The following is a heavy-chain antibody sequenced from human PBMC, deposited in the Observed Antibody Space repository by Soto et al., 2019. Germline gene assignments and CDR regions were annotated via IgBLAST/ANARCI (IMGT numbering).Heavy chain of an antibody. CDR2: ISAYNGNT. Sequence: QVQLVQSGAEVKKPGASVKVSCKASGYTFTSYGISWVRQAPGQGLEWMGWISAYNGNTNYAQKLPGRVTMTTDTSTSSAYMELRSLRSDDKAVYYCARDRPAFKVVAAKDAFDIWSKGTMFTVSS. V-gene: IGHV1-18*01. CDR3: ARDRPAFKVVAAKDAFDI. J-gene: IGHJ3*02. D-gene: IGHD2-15*01. CDR1: GYTFTSYG.